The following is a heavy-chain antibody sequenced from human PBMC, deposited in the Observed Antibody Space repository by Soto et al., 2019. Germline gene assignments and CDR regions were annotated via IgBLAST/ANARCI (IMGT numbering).Heavy chain of an antibody. Sequence: SETLSLTCTVSGGSISSYYWSWIRQPPGKGLEWIGYIYYSGSTNYNPSLKSRVTISVDTSKNQFSLKLSSVTAADTAVYYCARSGVRLRSYYYFDYWGQGTLVTVS. V-gene: IGHV4-59*08. J-gene: IGHJ4*02. CDR2: IYYSGST. CDR1: GGSISSYY. D-gene: IGHD4-17*01. CDR3: ARSGVRLRSYYYFDY.